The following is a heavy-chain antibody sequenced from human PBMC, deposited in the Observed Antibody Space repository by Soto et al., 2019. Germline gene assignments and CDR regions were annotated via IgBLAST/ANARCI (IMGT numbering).Heavy chain of an antibody. CDR3: AIWLVRGVSFDY. CDR2: ISSSGSTI. V-gene: IGHV3-48*03. D-gene: IGHD3-10*01. Sequence: GGSLRLSCAASGFTFSSYEMNWVRQAPGKGLEWVSYISSSGSTIYYADSVKGRFTISRDNAKNSLYLQMNSLRAEDTAVYYCAIWLVRGVSFDYWGQGTLVTVSS. CDR1: GFTFSSYE. J-gene: IGHJ4*02.